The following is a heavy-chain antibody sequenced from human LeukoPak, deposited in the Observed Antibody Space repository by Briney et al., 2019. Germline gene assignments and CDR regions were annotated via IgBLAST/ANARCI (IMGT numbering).Heavy chain of an antibody. V-gene: IGHV4-34*01. J-gene: IGHJ1*01. Sequence: SETLSLTCAVSGGSISSGGYYWSWIRQPPGKGLEWIGEINHSGSTNYNPSLKSRVTISVDTSKNQFSLKLSSVTAADTAVYYCARVGDGYNFSPRGYFQHWGQGTLVTVSS. CDR2: INHSGST. CDR1: GGSISSGGYY. CDR3: ARVGDGYNFSPRGYFQH. D-gene: IGHD5-24*01.